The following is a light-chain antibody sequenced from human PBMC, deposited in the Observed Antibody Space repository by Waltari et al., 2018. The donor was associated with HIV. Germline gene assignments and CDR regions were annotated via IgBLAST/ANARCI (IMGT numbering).Light chain of an antibody. CDR2: RNN. V-gene: IGLV1-47*01. CDR1: SPNIGRNY. Sequence: QSALTQPPPASGTPGQRVTISCSGSSPNIGRNYVYWYLQLPGTAPKPLIYRNNQRPSGVPDRFSGSKSGTSASLAISGLRSEDEADYYCASWDDSLSVVFGGGTKLTVL. J-gene: IGLJ2*01. CDR3: ASWDDSLSVV.